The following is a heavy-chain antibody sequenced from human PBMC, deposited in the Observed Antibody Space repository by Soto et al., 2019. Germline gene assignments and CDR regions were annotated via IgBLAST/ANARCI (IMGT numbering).Heavy chain of an antibody. CDR2: IYYGGTT. CDR3: ARLGAYYQSLDP. Sequence: PSETLSLTCAVSGGSISSSNWWSWIRQPPGKGLEWVGYIYYGGTTRYNPSLKSRVSLSLETSKSQFSLRLSSVTASDTAVYYCARLGAYYQSLDPWGQGTLVTVSS. J-gene: IGHJ5*02. V-gene: IGHV4-28*06. CDR1: GGSISSSNW. D-gene: IGHD2-21*01.